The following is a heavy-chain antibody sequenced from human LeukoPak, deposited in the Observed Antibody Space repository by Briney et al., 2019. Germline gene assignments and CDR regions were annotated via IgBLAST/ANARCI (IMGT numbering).Heavy chain of an antibody. CDR2: IWYDGSNK. V-gene: IGHV3-33*01. CDR1: GFTFSSYG. J-gene: IGHJ6*02. D-gene: IGHD2-2*02. CDR3: ARESGCSSTSCYTLPSYYYYGMDV. Sequence: PGRSLRLSCAASGFTFSSYGMHWVRQAPGKGLEWVAVIWYDGSNKYYADSVKGRFTISRDNSKNTLYLQMNSLRAEDTAVYYCARESGCSSTSCYTLPSYYYYGMDVWGQGTLVTVSS.